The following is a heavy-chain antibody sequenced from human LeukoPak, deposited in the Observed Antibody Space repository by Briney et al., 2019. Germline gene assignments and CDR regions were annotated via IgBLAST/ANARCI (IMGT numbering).Heavy chain of an antibody. CDR2: MNPNSGNT. CDR3: ARWQTDYDFWSGYYYYYYGMDV. V-gene: IGHV1-8*01. J-gene: IGHJ6*02. Sequence: ASVKVSRKASGYTFTSYDINWVRQATGQGLEWMGWMNPNSGNTGYAQKFQGRVTMTRNTSISTAYMELSSLRSEDTAVYYCARWQTDYDFWSGYYYYYYGMDVWGQGTTVTASS. CDR1: GYTFTSYD. D-gene: IGHD3-3*01.